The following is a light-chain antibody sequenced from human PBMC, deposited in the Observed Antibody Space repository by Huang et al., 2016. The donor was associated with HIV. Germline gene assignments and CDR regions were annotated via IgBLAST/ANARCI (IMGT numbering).Light chain of an antibody. CDR1: QAISKS. V-gene: IGKV1-NL1*01. J-gene: IGKJ1*01. CDR3: QQYFSPLRT. Sequence: DIQMTQSPSSLSAYVGDRVTITCRASQAISKSLAWYQQKPGKAPKLLVYIATRLESGVPSRFSGSGSETDYNLTISSLQPEDSATYYCQQYFSPLRTFGQGTKVEIK. CDR2: IAT.